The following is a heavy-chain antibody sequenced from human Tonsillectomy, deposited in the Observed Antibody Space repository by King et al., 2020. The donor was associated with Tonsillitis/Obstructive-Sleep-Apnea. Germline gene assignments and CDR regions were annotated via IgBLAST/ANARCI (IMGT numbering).Heavy chain of an antibody. CDR1: GFTFDEFP. J-gene: IGHJ3*02. Sequence: VQLVESGGGLVQPGRSLRLSCAASGFTFDEFPMYWVRQTPGKGLEWVSGISWNSATIHYADSVKGRFTISRDNAKNSLYLQMNSLRAEDTAMYYCAKHLIKATSGTPGDAFDIWGQGTMVTVSS. CDR3: AKHLIKATSGTPGDAFDI. CDR2: ISWNSATI. D-gene: IGHD6-13*01. V-gene: IGHV3-9*01.